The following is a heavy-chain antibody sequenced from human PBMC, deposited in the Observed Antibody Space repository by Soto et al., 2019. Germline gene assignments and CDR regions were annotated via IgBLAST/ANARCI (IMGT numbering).Heavy chain of an antibody. Sequence: SSETLSLTCTVSGDSISTFYWGWMRQSPGKELEWIGYVYYTGSTNYNPSLKSRVTISVDRSKNQFSLKLTSANAADTAVYYCARGRTVRNYADDSSDYFYFFDYWGQGTQVTVSS. CDR3: ARGRTVRNYADDSSDYFYFFDY. J-gene: IGHJ4*02. V-gene: IGHV4-59*01. CDR1: GDSISTFY. CDR2: VYYTGST. D-gene: IGHD3-22*01.